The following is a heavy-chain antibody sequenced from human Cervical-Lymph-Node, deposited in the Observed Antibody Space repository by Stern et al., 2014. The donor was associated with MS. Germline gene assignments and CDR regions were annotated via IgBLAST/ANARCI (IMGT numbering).Heavy chain of an antibody. Sequence: QVTLRESGPALVKPTQTLTLTCTFSGLSLSTSRMCVSWIRQPPGKALEWLARIDWEDDKFYTTSLKTRLTISKDTSKNQVVLRMTNMDPGDTATYYCAGDDSGENEYYFDYWGQGTLVTVSS. CDR1: GLSLSTSRMC. D-gene: IGHD3-22*01. V-gene: IGHV2-70*17. CDR2: IDWEDDK. CDR3: AGDDSGENEYYFDY. J-gene: IGHJ4*02.